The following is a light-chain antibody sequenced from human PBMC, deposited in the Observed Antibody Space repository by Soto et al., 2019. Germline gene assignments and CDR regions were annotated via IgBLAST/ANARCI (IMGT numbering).Light chain of an antibody. V-gene: IGKV1-39*01. Sequence: DIHMTQSLSSLSASVGDRVTVPXRASQSSSHYLNWYQQERGXAPKXXXDAXSSLQSGGPSRFSGSGSGTDFTLTISSLQPEYFANYYCQQSYSTPSTVGQGTRLDIK. J-gene: IGKJ5*01. CDR1: QSSSHY. CDR2: AXS. CDR3: QQSYSTPST.